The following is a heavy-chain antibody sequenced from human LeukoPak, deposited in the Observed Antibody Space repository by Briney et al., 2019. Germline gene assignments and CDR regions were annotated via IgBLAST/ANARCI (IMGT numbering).Heavy chain of an antibody. D-gene: IGHD3-3*02. Sequence: PGGSLRLSCAASGFTFSSYAMHWVRQAPGKGLDYVSGISSNGGTTYYANSVKGRFTISRDKSKNTLYLQMGSLRIEDMGVYYCARSRGISASPNWFDPWGQGTLVTVSS. CDR1: GFTFSSYA. J-gene: IGHJ5*02. V-gene: IGHV3-64*01. CDR3: ARSRGISASPNWFDP. CDR2: ISSNGGTT.